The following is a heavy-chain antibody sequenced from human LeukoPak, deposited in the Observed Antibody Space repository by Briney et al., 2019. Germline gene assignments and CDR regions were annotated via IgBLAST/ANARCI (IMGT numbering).Heavy chain of an antibody. CDR1: GGSISSDNYY. V-gene: IGHV4-39*01. J-gene: IGHJ4*02. CDR2: IYYSGTP. CDR3: AKRYMGSSYNHGLDC. Sequence: SETLSLTCTISGGSISSDNYYWGWIRQPPGKGLEWIGSIYYSGTPYYNPSLKSRVTISVDTSKNQFSLKLTSVTAADTALYYCAKRYMGSSYNHGLDCWGQGTLVTVSS. D-gene: IGHD3-10*01.